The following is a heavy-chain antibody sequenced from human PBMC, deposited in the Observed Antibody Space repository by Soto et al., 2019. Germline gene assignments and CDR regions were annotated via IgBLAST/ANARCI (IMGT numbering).Heavy chain of an antibody. J-gene: IGHJ5*02. D-gene: IGHD6-19*01. CDR1: GDSVSSNCAA. CDR3: ASGHIAVAGFWFDP. Sequence: SQTLSLTCAISGDSVSSNCAAWNWIRQSPSRGLEWLGRTYYRSKWYNDYAVSVKSRITINPDTSKNQFSLQLNSVTPEDTAVYYCASGHIAVAGFWFDPWGQGTLVTVSS. V-gene: IGHV6-1*01. CDR2: TYYRSKWYN.